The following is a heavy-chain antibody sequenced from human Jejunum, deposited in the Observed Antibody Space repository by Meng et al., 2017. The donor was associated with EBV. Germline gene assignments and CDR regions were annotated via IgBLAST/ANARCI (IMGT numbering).Heavy chain of an antibody. CDR1: VDRVSNNIAA. V-gene: IGHV6-1*01. CDR3: ARETGNWFDP. J-gene: IGHJ5*02. CDR2: TYYTSNWYN. Sequence: QVQRQQSGPGLVKPSXXLSLTXASSVDRVSNNIAAWNWIRQSPSRGLEWLGRTYYTSNWYNDYAVSVKSRITINPDTSKNQFSLQLSSVTPEDTAVYYCARETGNWFDPWGQGTLVTVSS.